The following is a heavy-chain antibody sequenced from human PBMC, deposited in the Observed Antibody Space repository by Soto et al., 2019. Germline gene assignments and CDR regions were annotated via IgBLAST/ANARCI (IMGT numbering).Heavy chain of an antibody. D-gene: IGHD3-10*02. CDR2: INTYNGNT. CDR1: GYTFTNYG. J-gene: IGHJ5*02. V-gene: IGHV1-18*01. CDR3: ARGVCSGDYYNQSNWFDP. Sequence: QVQLVQSGAEVKKPGASVKVSCKASGYTFTNYGISWVRQAPGQGLEWMGWINTYNGNTNHAQKLQGRVTMTTDTSTSTAYMELRSLRYDAPAVYYRARGVCSGDYYNQSNWFDPWGQGTLVTVSS.